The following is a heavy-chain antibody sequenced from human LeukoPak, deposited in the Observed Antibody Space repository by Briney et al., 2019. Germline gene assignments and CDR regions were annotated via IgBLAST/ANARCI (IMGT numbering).Heavy chain of an antibody. CDR2: ISVGGGDT. Sequence: PGGSLRLSCEASGFIFGSYVMGWVRQAPGKGLEWVSSISVGGGDTFTADSVKGRFTITRENSKNTLYLQMMGLRVEDTAIYYCAKLNLGEMAYFDSWGQGILVTVSS. J-gene: IGHJ4*02. CDR1: GFIFGSYV. D-gene: IGHD2-21*01. V-gene: IGHV3-23*01. CDR3: AKLNLGEMAYFDS.